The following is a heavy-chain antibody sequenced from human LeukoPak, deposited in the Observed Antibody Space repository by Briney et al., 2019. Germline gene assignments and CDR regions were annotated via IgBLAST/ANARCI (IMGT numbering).Heavy chain of an antibody. CDR2: ISYDGSNK. D-gene: IGHD6-19*01. J-gene: IGHJ6*02. CDR1: GFTFSSYA. Sequence: QSGRSLRLSCAASGFTFSSYAMHWVRQAPGKGLEWVAVISYDGSNKYYADSVKGRFTISRDNSKNTLYLQMNSLRAGDTAVYYCASPGYSSGWYGVEYYYYGMDVWGQGTTVTVSS. V-gene: IGHV3-30*04. CDR3: ASPGYSSGWYGVEYYYYGMDV.